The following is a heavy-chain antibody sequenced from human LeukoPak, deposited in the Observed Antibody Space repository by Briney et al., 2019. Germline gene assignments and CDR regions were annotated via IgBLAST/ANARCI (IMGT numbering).Heavy chain of an antibody. CDR1: Y. D-gene: IGHD1-26*01. J-gene: IGHJ4*02. CDR2: IYYSGRT. CDR3: ARATKYWDVLDY. Sequence: YWXWXXXPPXKGLEXIGYIYYSGRTNYNPSLKSRVTISVDTSKNQFSLKLSSVTAADTAVYYCARATKYWDVLDYWGQGTLVTVSS. V-gene: IGHV4-59*01.